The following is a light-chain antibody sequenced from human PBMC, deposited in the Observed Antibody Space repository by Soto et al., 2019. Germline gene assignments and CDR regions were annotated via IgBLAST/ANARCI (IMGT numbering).Light chain of an antibody. CDR1: QSISSY. CDR3: QQSYSTPPLT. CDR2: AAS. V-gene: IGKV1-39*01. J-gene: IGKJ4*01. Sequence: DIQMTQSPSSLSASVGDRVTITCRASQSISSYLNWYQQKPGKAPKLLIYAASSLKSGVPSRFSGSGSGTDFTLTICSLQPEDFATYYCQQSYSTPPLTFGGGNKVEIK.